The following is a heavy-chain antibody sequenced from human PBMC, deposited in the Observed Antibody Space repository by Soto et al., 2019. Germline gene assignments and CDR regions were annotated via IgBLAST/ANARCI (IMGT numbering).Heavy chain of an antibody. CDR2: ISYDGSNK. J-gene: IGHJ6*02. D-gene: IGHD3-3*01. Sequence: HPGGSLRLSCAASGFTFSSYGMHWVRQAPGKGLEWVAVISYDGSNKYYADSVKGRFTISRDNSKNTLYLQMNSLRAEDTAVYYCAKGSGVRFLEWLPYYYYGMDVWGQGTAVTVSS. CDR3: AKGSGVRFLEWLPYYYYGMDV. V-gene: IGHV3-30*18. CDR1: GFTFSSYG.